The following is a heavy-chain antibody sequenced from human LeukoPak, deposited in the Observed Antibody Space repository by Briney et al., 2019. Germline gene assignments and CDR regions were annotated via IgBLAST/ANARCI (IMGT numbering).Heavy chain of an antibody. J-gene: IGHJ6*04. Sequence: SETLSLTCTVSGGSISSYYWSWLRQPPRKGLEWIGYIYYSGSTNYNPSLKSRVTISVDTSKNQFSLKLSSVTAADTAVYYCARGWPSQGVWGKGTTVTVSS. CDR1: GGSISSYY. V-gene: IGHV4-59*01. CDR2: IYYSGST. CDR3: ARGWPSQGV.